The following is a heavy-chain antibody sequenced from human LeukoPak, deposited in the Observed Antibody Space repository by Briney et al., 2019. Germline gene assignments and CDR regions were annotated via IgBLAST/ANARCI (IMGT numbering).Heavy chain of an antibody. CDR3: ARADYYDSSGYYYDYYYMDV. D-gene: IGHD3-22*01. Sequence: SETPSLTCTVSGGSISSYYWSWIRQPAGKGLEWIGRIYTSGSTNYNPSLKSRVTMSVDTSKNQFSLKLSSVTAADTAVYYCARADYYDSSGYYYDYYYMDVWGKGTTVTVSS. CDR1: GGSISSYY. V-gene: IGHV4-4*07. J-gene: IGHJ6*03. CDR2: IYTSGST.